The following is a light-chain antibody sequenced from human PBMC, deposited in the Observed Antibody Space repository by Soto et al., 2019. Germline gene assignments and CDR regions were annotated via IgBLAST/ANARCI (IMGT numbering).Light chain of an antibody. J-gene: IGKJ1*01. CDR2: AAS. CDR1: QGIGNY. V-gene: IGKV1-16*01. Sequence: DIQMTQSPSSLSASVGDRVTITCRASQGIGNYLAWYQQRPGKVPKLLIYAASSLETGVPSRFSGSGSGTEFTLTIASLQPDDFATYYCQQYETFSGTFGPGTKVDIK. CDR3: QQYETFSGT.